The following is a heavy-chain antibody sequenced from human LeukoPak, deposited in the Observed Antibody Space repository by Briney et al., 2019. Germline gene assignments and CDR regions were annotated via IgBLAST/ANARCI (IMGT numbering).Heavy chain of an antibody. D-gene: IGHD6-13*01. CDR2: ISGDGGST. J-gene: IGHJ4*02. CDR1: GFTFDDYA. V-gene: IGHV3-43*02. Sequence: PGGSLRLSCAASGFTFDDYAMHWVRQAPGKGLEWVSRISGDGGSTYYADSVKGRFTISRDNSKNSLYLQMNSLRTEATALYYCAKDEGIAAAGTLDYWGQGTLVTVSS. CDR3: AKDEGIAAAGTLDY.